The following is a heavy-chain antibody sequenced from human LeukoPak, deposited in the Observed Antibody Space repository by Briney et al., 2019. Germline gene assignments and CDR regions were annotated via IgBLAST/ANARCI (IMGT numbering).Heavy chain of an antibody. Sequence: PSETPSLTCTVSGYSISSGYYWGWIRQPPGKGLEWIGSIYHSGSTYYNPSLKSRVTISVDTSKNQFSLKLSSVTAADTAVYYCARDLTDSSSSGGDAFDIWGQGTMVTVSS. V-gene: IGHV4-38-2*02. D-gene: IGHD6-6*01. CDR3: ARDLTDSSSSGGDAFDI. J-gene: IGHJ3*02. CDR2: IYHSGST. CDR1: GYSISSGYY.